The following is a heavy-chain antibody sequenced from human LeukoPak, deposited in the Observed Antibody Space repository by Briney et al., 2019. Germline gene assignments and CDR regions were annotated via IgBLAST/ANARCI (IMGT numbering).Heavy chain of an antibody. CDR1: GYTFTDYY. V-gene: IGHV1-2*02. CDR3: AVAPGDY. CDR2: INPNSDYT. D-gene: IGHD2-21*01. Sequence: ASVKVSCKASGYTFTDYYIHWVRQAPGQGLEWMGWINPNSDYTFYAQKFQGRVALTRDTSISTVYMELTTLTSDDTALYYCAVAPGDYWGQGTLVSVSA. J-gene: IGHJ4*02.